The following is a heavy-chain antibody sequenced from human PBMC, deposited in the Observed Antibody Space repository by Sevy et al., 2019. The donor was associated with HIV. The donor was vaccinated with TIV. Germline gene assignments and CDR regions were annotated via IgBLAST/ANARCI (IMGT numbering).Heavy chain of an antibody. D-gene: IGHD3-10*01. CDR2: IRSDGSKK. J-gene: IGHJ3*02. Sequence: GGSLRLSCTTSGFSFSTYGMHWVRQAPGKGLEWVSAIRSDGSKKQYADSVKGRFTISRDNSKNTMYLQMNSLRVEDTDLFDGYKEGEANGWGRCEPFDNWGQGTMVTVSS. CDR3: YKEGEANGWGRCEPFDN. V-gene: IGHV3-33*03. CDR1: GFSFSTYG.